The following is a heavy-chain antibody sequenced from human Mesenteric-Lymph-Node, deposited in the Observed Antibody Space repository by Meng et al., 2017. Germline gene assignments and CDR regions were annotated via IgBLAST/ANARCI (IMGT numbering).Heavy chain of an antibody. J-gene: IGHJ6*02. Sequence: SETLSLTCTVSGGSISSSSYYWGWIRQPPGKGLEWIGSIYYSGSTYYNPSLKSRVTISVDTSKNQFSLKLSSVTAADTAVYYCAREGRGGSVGMDVWGQGTTVTVSS. D-gene: IGHD3-10*01. CDR1: GGSISSSSYY. CDR3: AREGRGGSVGMDV. CDR2: IYYSGST. V-gene: IGHV4-39*07.